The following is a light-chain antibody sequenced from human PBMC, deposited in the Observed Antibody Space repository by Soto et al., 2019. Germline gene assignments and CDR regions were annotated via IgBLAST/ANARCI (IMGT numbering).Light chain of an antibody. CDR2: EGT. CDR3: CSYAAPDLI. V-gene: IGLV2-23*01. CDR1: SSDVGPYKL. Sequence: QSALTQPASVSGSPGQSITISCTGASSDVGPYKLVAWYQQHPDKAPKLMIYEGTKRPSGVSSRFSGSQSGTTASLTISGLQAEDEADYYCCSYAAPDLIFGGGTKLTVL. J-gene: IGLJ2*01.